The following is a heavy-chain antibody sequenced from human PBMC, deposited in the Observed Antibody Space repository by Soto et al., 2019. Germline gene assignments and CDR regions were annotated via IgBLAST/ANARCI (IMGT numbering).Heavy chain of an antibody. CDR1: GFTFNNYA. V-gene: IGHV3-23*01. D-gene: IGHD2-2*01. J-gene: IGHJ4*02. Sequence: GGSLRLSCAASGFTFNNYAMNWVRQAPGKGLEWVSGIIGDGSTTYYADSVKGRFTISRDNSKNTLFLQMNSLRAEDTAVYYCARGKVLTVSSTNYWGEAALVTVSS. CDR3: ARGKVLTVSSTNY. CDR2: IIGDGSTT.